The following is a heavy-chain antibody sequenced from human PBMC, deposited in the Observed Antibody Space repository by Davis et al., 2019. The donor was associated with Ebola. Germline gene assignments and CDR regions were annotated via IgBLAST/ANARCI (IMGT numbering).Heavy chain of an antibody. CDR2: IYPDDSDT. V-gene: IGHV5-51*01. J-gene: IGHJ4*02. Sequence: GESLKISCKGSGYRFTNYWIGWVRQLPGKGLEWMGIIYPDDSDTRYSPSFQGQVTISADESISTAYLQWSSLKASDTAMYYCARGTSLARNFDNWGQGTLVTVSS. D-gene: IGHD3-3*02. CDR3: ARGTSLARNFDN. CDR1: GYRFTNYW.